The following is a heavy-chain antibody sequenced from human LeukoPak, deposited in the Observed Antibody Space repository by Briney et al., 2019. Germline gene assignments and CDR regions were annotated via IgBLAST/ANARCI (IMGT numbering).Heavy chain of an antibody. CDR3: ARDNYYPMDV. V-gene: IGHV3-74*03. Sequence: QSGGSLRLSCEASGFTFGNYWMHWVRQVPGKGLVWVARLNSDGSSTTYADSVKGRFTISRDNAKNTLYLQMNSLRAEDTGVYYCARDNYYPMDVWGQGTTVTVSS. J-gene: IGHJ6*02. CDR2: LNSDGSST. CDR1: GFTFGNYW.